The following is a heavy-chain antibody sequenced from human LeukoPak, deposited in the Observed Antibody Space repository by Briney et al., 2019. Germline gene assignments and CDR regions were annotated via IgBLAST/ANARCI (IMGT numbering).Heavy chain of an antibody. Sequence: SETLSLTCTVSGGSISSSTYYWGWIRQPPGKGLEWIGEINHSGGTNYNPSLKSRVTISVDTSKNQFSLKLSSVTAADTAVYYCARVGYDFWSGTLDYWGQGTLVTVSS. V-gene: IGHV4-39*07. CDR1: GGSISSSTYY. CDR2: INHSGGT. J-gene: IGHJ4*02. D-gene: IGHD3-3*01. CDR3: ARVGYDFWSGTLDY.